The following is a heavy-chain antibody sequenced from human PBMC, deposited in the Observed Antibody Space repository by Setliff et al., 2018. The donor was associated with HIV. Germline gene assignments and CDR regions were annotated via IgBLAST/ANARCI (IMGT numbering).Heavy chain of an antibody. V-gene: IGHV4-4*07. D-gene: IGHD3-10*01. CDR3: ARSLDYSGSGSYYVGWFDL. CDR2: IYSSGST. Sequence: PSETLSLTCTVSGGSISKYFWSWIRQSVEKGLEWIGRIYSSGSTNQNPSLKSRVSMSVDTSKSQFSLNLSSVTAADTAVYYCARSLDYSGSGSYYVGWFDLWGQGIPVTVSS. CDR1: GGSISKYF. J-gene: IGHJ5*02.